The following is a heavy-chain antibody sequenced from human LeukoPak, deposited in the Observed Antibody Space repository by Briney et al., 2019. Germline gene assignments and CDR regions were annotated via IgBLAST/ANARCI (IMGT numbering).Heavy chain of an antibody. CDR3: ARDGYNTNYGMDV. J-gene: IGHJ6*02. V-gene: IGHV4-39*07. CDR1: GGSISSSSYY. D-gene: IGHD6-25*01. Sequence: SETLSLTCTVSGGSISSSSYYWGWIRQPPGKGLEWIGSIYYSGSTYYNPSLKSRVTISVDTSKNQFSLKLSSVTAADTAVYYCARDGYNTNYGMDVWGQGTTVTVSS. CDR2: IYYSGST.